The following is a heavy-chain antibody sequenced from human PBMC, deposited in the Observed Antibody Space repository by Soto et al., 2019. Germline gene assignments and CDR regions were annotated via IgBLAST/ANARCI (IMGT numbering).Heavy chain of an antibody. CDR2: IVVGSGNT. Sequence: ASVKVSCKASGFTFTSSAVQCVRQARGQRLEWIGWIVVGSGNTNYAQKFQARVTITRDTSTSTAYMELRSLRSDDTAVYYCARVGGYCSSTTCYRWFDPWGQGTLVTVSS. V-gene: IGHV1-58*01. D-gene: IGHD2-2*01. J-gene: IGHJ5*02. CDR3: ARVGGYCSSTTCYRWFDP. CDR1: GFTFTSSA.